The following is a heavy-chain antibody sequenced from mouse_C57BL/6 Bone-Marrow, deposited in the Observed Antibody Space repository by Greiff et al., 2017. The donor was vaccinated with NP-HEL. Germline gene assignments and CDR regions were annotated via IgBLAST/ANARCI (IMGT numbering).Heavy chain of an antibody. CDR1: GFTFSNYW. CDR3: TGLLRWFAY. V-gene: IGHV6-3*01. Sequence: KVEESGGGLVQPGGSMKLSCVASGFTFSNYWMNWVRQSPEKGLEWVAQIRLKSDNYATHYAESVKGRFTISRDDSKSSVYLQMNNLRAEDTGIYYCTGLLRWFAYWGQGTLVTVSA. J-gene: IGHJ3*01. D-gene: IGHD1-1*01. CDR2: IRLKSDNYAT.